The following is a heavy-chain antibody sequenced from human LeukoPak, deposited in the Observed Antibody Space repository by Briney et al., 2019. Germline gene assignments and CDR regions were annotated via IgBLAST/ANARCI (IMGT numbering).Heavy chain of an antibody. CDR1: AYSISSAYY. J-gene: IGHJ6*03. V-gene: IGHV4-38-2*02. Sequence: SETLSLTCTVSAYSISSAYYWGWIRQPPGKGLEWIGSIYHSGSTYYNPSLKSRVTISVDTSKNQFSLNLNSVTAADTAVYYCAKVRQSYYYYMDVWGKGTTVTVS. CDR2: IYHSGST. CDR3: AKVRQSYYYYMDV.